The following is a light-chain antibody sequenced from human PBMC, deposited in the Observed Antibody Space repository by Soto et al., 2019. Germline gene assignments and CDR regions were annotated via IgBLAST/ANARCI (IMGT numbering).Light chain of an antibody. Sequence: ETVLTQSPGTLSFSPGERVTLSCRASQSVCSRCLAWYQQKHGQSPRLLIYGASTRATGIPDRFSGSGSGADFTLTISRLEPEDCAVYYCQHYGTTPWTFGQGTKVGIK. CDR3: QHYGTTPWT. CDR2: GAS. V-gene: IGKV3-20*01. J-gene: IGKJ1*01. CDR1: QSVCSRC.